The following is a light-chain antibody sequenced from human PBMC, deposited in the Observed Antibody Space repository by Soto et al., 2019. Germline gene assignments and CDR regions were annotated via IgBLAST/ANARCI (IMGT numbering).Light chain of an antibody. J-gene: IGKJ1*01. Sequence: EIVMTQSPATLSVSPGERATLSCRASQSVKSNLAWYQQKPGQAPRLLIYGASTRATAIPARFSGSGSGTEFTLTISSLQSEDFAVYYCQQYNNWPPPWTFGQGTKVEIK. V-gene: IGKV3-15*01. CDR1: QSVKSN. CDR2: GAS. CDR3: QQYNNWPPPWT.